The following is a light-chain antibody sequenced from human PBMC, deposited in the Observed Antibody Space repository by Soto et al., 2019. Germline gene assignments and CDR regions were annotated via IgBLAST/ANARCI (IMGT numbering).Light chain of an antibody. CDR1: QSVSSY. CDR2: DAS. V-gene: IGKV3-11*01. CDR3: QQRSNWPAGT. Sequence: EIVLTQSPATLSLSPGERATLSCRASQSVSSYLAWYQQKPGQAPRLLIYDASNRATGIPARFSGSGSGTDFTLTISSLEPEDFAVYYCQQRSNWPAGTFGQGTKVKIK. J-gene: IGKJ1*01.